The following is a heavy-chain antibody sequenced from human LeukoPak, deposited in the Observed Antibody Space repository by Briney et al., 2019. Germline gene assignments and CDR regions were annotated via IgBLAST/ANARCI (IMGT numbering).Heavy chain of an antibody. CDR3: ARGWDCSGGSCLLGGY. CDR2: MNPNSGNT. D-gene: IGHD2-15*01. CDR1: GYTFTGYY. Sequence: GASVKVSCKASGYTFTGYYMHWVRQAPGQGLEWMGWMNPNSGNTGYAQKFQGRVTMTRNTSISTAYMELSSLRSEDTAVYYCARGWDCSGGSCLLGGYWGQGTLVTVSS. V-gene: IGHV1-8*02. J-gene: IGHJ4*02.